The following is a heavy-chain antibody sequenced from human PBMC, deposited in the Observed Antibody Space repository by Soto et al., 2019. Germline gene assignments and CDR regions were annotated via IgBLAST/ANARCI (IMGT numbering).Heavy chain of an antibody. D-gene: IGHD3-22*01. V-gene: IGHV1-69*01. J-gene: IGHJ4*02. CDR1: GGTFRNYG. Sequence: QVQLVQSGAEVKKPGSSVKVSCKASGGTFRNYGISWVRQAPGQGLEWVGGIIPIFGTAKYAQKFQGRVTITADESTATAYVELRSLRSEDTAVYYCARDGTLFESNSSYYLYWGQGTLVTVSS. CDR2: IIPIFGTA. CDR3: ARDGTLFESNSSYYLY.